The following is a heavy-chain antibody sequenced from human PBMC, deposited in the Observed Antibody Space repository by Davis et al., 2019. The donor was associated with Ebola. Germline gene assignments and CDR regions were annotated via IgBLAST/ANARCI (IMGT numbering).Heavy chain of an antibody. V-gene: IGHV4-28*06. J-gene: IGHJ5*02. CDR3: ARAVGPCSTSSCLTWFGP. D-gene: IGHD2-2*01. Sequence: SETLSLTCAVSGYSITRSDWWGWIRQPPGKGLEWIGHIHYKGNSKYNPSLQSRVAMSVDTSKNEFSLNLRSVTAFDSATYYCARAVGPCSTSSCLTWFGPWGQGIVVTVSS. CDR1: GYSITRSDW. CDR2: IHYKGNS.